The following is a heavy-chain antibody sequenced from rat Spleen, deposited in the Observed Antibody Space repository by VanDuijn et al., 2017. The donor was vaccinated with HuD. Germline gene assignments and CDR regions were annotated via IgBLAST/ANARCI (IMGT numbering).Heavy chain of an antibody. V-gene: IGHV5-19*01. CDR3: ATTPGRPFAY. CDR2: ITPSGNIT. Sequence: EVPLVESGGGLVEPGRSLKLSCSASGFTFSDFGMHWIRQAPTKGLEWVASITPSGNITYYRDSVKGRFTISRDNAKSTLFLQMDSLRSEDTATYYCATTPGRPFAYWGQGTLVTVSS. J-gene: IGHJ3*01. CDR1: GFTFSDFG. D-gene: IGHD5-1*01.